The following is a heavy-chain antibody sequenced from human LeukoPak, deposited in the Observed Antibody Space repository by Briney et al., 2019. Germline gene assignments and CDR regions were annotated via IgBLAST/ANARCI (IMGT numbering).Heavy chain of an antibody. J-gene: IGHJ4*02. CDR2: IYSGGST. D-gene: IGHD2-2*02. CDR1: GFTVSSKY. V-gene: IGHV3-53*01. Sequence: GGSLRLSCAASGFTVSSKYMNWVRQAPGKGLEWVSVIYSGGSTYYADSVKGRFTISRDNSKNTLYLQMNSLIAEDTAVYYCARIPYCSSTSCYTEYYFDYWGQGTLVTVSS. CDR3: ARIPYCSSTSCYTEYYFDY.